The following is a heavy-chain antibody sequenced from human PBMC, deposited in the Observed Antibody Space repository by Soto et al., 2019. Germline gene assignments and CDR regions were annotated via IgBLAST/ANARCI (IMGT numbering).Heavy chain of an antibody. V-gene: IGHV3-64D*08. CDR1: GFTFSSYA. Sequence: GGSLRLSCSASGFTFSSYAMHWVRQAPGKGLEYVSAISSNGGSTYYADSVKGRFTISRDNSKNTLYLQMSSLRAEDTAVYYCVKVLGYSYGYGAPYYFDYWGQGTLVTVSS. CDR2: ISSNGGST. CDR3: VKVLGYSYGYGAPYYFDY. D-gene: IGHD5-18*01. J-gene: IGHJ4*02.